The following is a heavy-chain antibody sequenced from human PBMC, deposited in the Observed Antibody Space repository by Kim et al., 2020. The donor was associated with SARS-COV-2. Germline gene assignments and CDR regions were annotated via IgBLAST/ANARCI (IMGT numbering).Heavy chain of an antibody. V-gene: IGHV3-30*03. CDR2: ISYDGSNK. CDR1: GFTFSSYG. J-gene: IGHJ6*02. D-gene: IGHD3-10*01. Sequence: GGSLRLSCAASGFTFSSYGMHWVRQAPGKGLEWVAVISYDGSNKYYADSVKGRFTISRDNSKNTLYLQMNSLRAEDTAVYYCAARGGSGMDVWGQGTTVTVSS. CDR3: AARGGSGMDV.